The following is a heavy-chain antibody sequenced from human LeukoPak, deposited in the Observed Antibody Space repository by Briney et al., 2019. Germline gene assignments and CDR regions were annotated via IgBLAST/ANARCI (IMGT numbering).Heavy chain of an antibody. J-gene: IGHJ4*02. CDR3: ARELPPLEKYYFDY. CDR2: IWYDGSDK. D-gene: IGHD3-3*01. CDR1: GFTFRSYG. Sequence: GGSLRLSCAASGFTFRSYGMHWVRQAPGKGLQWVAVIWYDGSDKYYADSVKGRFTISRDNSKNTLSLQMNSLRAEDTAVYYCARELPPLEKYYFDYWGQGTLVTVSS. V-gene: IGHV3-33*01.